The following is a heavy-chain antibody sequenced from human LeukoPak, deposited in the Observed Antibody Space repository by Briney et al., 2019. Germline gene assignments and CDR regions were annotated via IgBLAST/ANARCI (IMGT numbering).Heavy chain of an antibody. J-gene: IGHJ5*02. V-gene: IGHV3-7*01. Sequence: GGSLRLSCAASGFTFSSYCMSWVRQAPGKGLEWVANIKQDGSEKYYVDSVKGRFTISRDNAKNSLYLQMNRLRAEDTAVYSCARELNGLDPWGQGTLVTVSS. D-gene: IGHD2-8*01. CDR3: ARELNGLDP. CDR2: IKQDGSEK. CDR1: GFTFSSYC.